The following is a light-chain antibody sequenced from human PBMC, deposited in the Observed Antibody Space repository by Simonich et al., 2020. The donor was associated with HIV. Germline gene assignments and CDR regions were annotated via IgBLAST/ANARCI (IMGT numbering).Light chain of an antibody. CDR3: QQYYSTPPT. CDR1: PSVLSSSDNRNY. V-gene: IGKV4-1*01. CDR2: WAS. Sequence: DFVMTQSPDSLAVSLGERATINCKSSPSVLSSSDNRNYLAWYQQKPGQPPKLLIYWASTRESGVPDRFSGSGSGTDFTLTISSLQAEDVAVYYCQQYYSTPPTFGQGTKVEIK. J-gene: IGKJ1*01.